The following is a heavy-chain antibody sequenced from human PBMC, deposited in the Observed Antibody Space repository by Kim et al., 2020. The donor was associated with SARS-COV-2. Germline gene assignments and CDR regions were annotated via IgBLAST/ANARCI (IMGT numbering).Heavy chain of an antibody. V-gene: IGHV3-23*01. J-gene: IGHJ1*01. CDR2: IRGSGDRT. D-gene: IGHD6-19*01. CDR3: AKVTSGSSGWFEYFQH. CDR1: GFPFTTYA. Sequence: GGSLRLSCAASGFPFTTYAMSWVRQAPGKGLEWVSGIRGSGDRTSYADSVRGRFTISRDNSKNTLYLQMDSRRAEDTAIYYCAKVTSGSSGWFEYFQHWSQGSLVTVSA.